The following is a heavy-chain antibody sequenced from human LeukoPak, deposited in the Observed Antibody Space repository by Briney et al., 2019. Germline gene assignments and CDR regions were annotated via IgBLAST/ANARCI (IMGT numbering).Heavy chain of an antibody. D-gene: IGHD1-1*01. V-gene: IGHV3-74*03. J-gene: IGHJ5*02. Sequence: GGSLRLSCAASGITFSSHWMHWVRQTPEKGLVWVSRINSDGSRTTYADSVKGRFTISRDNAKNTLYLQMNSLRAEDTAVYYCAGEQLEPSSHPFDPWGQGTLVTVSS. CDR3: AGEQLEPSSHPFDP. CDR1: GITFSSHW. CDR2: INSDGSRT.